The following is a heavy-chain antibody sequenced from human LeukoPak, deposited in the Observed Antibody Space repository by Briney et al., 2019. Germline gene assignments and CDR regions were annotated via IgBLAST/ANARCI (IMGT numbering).Heavy chain of an antibody. CDR3: ARAGGLRYFDWLLPWFDP. Sequence: GGSLRLSCAASGFTFSSYSMNWVRQAPGKGLEWVSSISSSSSYTYYADSVKGRFTISRDNAKNSLYLQMNSLRAEDTAVYYCARAGGLRYFDWLLPWFDPWGQGTLVTVSS. V-gene: IGHV3-21*01. CDR2: ISSSSSYT. CDR1: GFTFSSYS. D-gene: IGHD3-9*01. J-gene: IGHJ5*02.